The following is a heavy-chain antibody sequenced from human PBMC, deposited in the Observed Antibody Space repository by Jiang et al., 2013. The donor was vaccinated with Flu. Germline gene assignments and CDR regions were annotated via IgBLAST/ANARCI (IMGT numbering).Heavy chain of an antibody. CDR1: GGSISSSSYY. D-gene: IGHD6-13*01. Sequence: LLKPSETLSLTCTVSGGSISSSSYYWGWIRQPPGKGLEWIGSIYYSGSTYYNPSLKSRVTISVDTSKNQFSLKLSSVTAADTAVYYCARYQRIAAEYWGQGTLVTVSS. CDR3: ARYQRIAAEY. V-gene: IGHV4-39*01. CDR2: IYYSGST. J-gene: IGHJ4*02.